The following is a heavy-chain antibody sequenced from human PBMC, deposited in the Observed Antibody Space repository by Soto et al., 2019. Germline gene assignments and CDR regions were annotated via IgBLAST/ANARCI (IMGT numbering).Heavy chain of an antibody. CDR2: ISWNSGSI. CDR3: AKDKGSSGWYFDY. Sequence: EVQLVESGGGLVQPGRSLRLSCAASGFTFDDYAMHWVRQAPGKGLEWVSGISWNSGSIGYADSVKGRFTISRDNAKNSLYLQMNSLRAEDTALYYCAKDKGSSGWYFDYCGQGTLVTVSS. CDR1: GFTFDDYA. V-gene: IGHV3-9*01. D-gene: IGHD6-19*01. J-gene: IGHJ4*02.